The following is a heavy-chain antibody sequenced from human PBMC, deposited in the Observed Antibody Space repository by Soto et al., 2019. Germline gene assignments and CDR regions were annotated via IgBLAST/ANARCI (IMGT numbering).Heavy chain of an antibody. CDR3: ARDPAYYVYYFDY. D-gene: IGHD3-10*02. CDR2: INPNSGGT. V-gene: IGHV1-2*02. CDR1: GYTFTGYY. J-gene: IGHJ4*02. Sequence: RASVKVSCKASGYTFTGYYMHWVRQAPGQGLEWMGWINPNSGGTNYAQKFQGRVTMTRDTSISTAYMELSRLRSDDTAVYYCARDPAYYVYYFDYWGQGTLVTVSS.